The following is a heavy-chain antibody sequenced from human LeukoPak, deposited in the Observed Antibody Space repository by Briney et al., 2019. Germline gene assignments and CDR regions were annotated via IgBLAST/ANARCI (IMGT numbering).Heavy chain of an antibody. CDR3: ATTPALLWFGDAFDI. V-gene: IGHV3-21*01. CDR2: ISSSSSYI. CDR1: GFTFSSYS. Sequence: GGSLRLSCAASGFTFSSYSMNWVRQAPGKGLEWVSSISSSSSYIYYADSVRGRFTISRDNAKNSLYLQMNSLRAEDTAVYYCATTPALLWFGDAFDIWGQGTMVTVSS. J-gene: IGHJ3*02. D-gene: IGHD3-10*01.